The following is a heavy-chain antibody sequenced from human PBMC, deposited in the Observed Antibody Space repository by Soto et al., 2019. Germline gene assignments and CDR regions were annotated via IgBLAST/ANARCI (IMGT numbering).Heavy chain of an antibody. CDR2: IWYDGSNK. Sequence: QVQLVESGGGVVQPGRSLRLSCAASGFTFSSYGMHWVRQAPGKGLEWVAVIWYDGSNKYYADSVKGRFTISRDNSKNTLYLQMNSLRAEDTAVYYCARAGQQLELYYFDYWGQGTLVTVSS. V-gene: IGHV3-33*01. CDR3: ARAGQQLELYYFDY. D-gene: IGHD6-13*01. CDR1: GFTFSSYG. J-gene: IGHJ4*02.